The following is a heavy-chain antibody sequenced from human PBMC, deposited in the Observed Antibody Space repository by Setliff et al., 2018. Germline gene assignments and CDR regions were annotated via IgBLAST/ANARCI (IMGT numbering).Heavy chain of an antibody. D-gene: IGHD6-19*01. J-gene: IGHJ6*03. CDR2: IYIGGSA. Sequence: KTSETLSLTCTVSGGSISSYYWSWIRQPAGKGLEWIGHIYIGGSANYNPSLKSRVTMSIDTSKNQSSLKLNSVTAADMAVYYCAREQWLDPPGYYYMDVWAKGTTVTVSS. CDR3: AREQWLDPPGYYYMDV. V-gene: IGHV4-4*07. CDR1: GGSISSYY.